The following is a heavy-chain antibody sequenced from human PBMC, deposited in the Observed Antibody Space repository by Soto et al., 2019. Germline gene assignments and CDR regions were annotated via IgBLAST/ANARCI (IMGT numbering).Heavy chain of an antibody. CDR3: ARLTGSWRAENWFDP. V-gene: IGHV4-59*01. CDR2: IYYSGST. D-gene: IGHD6-13*01. CDR1: GASISDYY. J-gene: IGHJ5*02. Sequence: SETLSLTCTVSGASISDYYWSWIRQSPGKGLEWIGYIYYSGSTIYNPSLKSRVTISVDTSKNQLSLKLISVTAADTAVYYCARLTGSWRAENWFDPWGQGTLVTVSS.